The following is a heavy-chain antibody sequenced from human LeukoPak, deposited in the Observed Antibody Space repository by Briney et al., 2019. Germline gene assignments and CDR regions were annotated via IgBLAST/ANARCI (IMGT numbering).Heavy chain of an antibody. CDR3: ARNRIVGAGLYYFDY. J-gene: IGHJ4*02. V-gene: IGHV4-61*01. CDR2: IYYSGST. CDR1: GGSVSSGSYY. D-gene: IGHD6-19*01. Sequence: SETLSLTCSVSGGSVSSGSYYWSWIRQPPGKGLEWIGYIYYSGSTNYSPSLKSRVTISLDTSKNQFSLKLSSVTAADTAVYYCARNRIVGAGLYYFDYWGRGTLVTVSS.